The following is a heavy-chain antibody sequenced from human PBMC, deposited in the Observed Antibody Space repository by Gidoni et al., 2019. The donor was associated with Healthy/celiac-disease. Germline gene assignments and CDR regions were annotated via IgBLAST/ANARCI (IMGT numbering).Heavy chain of an antibody. V-gene: IGHV3-21*01. CDR2: ISSSSSYI. J-gene: IGHJ3*02. D-gene: IGHD3-3*01. CDR3: ARDRWGLNFGVVIIGNAFDI. Sequence: EVQLVESGGGLVKPGGSLRLSGAASGFTFSRYSMNWVRQAPGKGLEWVPSISSSSSYIYYADSVKGRFTISRDNAKNSLYLQMNSLRAEDTAVYYCARDRWGLNFGVVIIGNAFDIWGQGTMVTVSS. CDR1: GFTFSRYS.